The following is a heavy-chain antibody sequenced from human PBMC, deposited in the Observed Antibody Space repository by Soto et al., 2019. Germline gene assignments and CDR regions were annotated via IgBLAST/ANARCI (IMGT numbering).Heavy chain of an antibody. CDR1: GFTFSSYS. CDR3: ARDDGDQYCSGGSCWVGQNYYYYYGMDV. J-gene: IGHJ6*02. V-gene: IGHV3-21*01. CDR2: ISSSSSYI. Sequence: GGSLRLSCAASGFTFSSYSMNWVRQAPGKGLEWVSSISSSSSYIYYADSVKGRFTISRDNAKNSLYLQMNSLRAEDTAVYYCARDDGDQYCSGGSCWVGQNYYYYYGMDVWGQGTTVTVSS. D-gene: IGHD2-15*01.